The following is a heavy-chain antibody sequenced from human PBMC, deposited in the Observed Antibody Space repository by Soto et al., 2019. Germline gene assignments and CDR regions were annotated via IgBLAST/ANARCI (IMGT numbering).Heavy chain of an antibody. J-gene: IGHJ6*02. D-gene: IGHD5-12*01. Sequence: GGSLRLSCAASGFTFSDYYMSWIRQAPGKGLEYISYISSSSGSTNYADSVKGRFTISRDNAKNSLYLQMSSLRAEDTALYYCARDRGGYDRLYYYHGMDVWGQGTTVTVSS. CDR3: ARDRGGYDRLYYYHGMDV. CDR2: ISSSSGST. CDR1: GFTFSDYY. V-gene: IGHV3-11*06.